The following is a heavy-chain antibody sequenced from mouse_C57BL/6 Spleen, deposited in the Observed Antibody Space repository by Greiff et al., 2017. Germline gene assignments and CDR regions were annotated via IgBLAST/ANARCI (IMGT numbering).Heavy chain of an antibody. J-gene: IGHJ3*01. CDR3: ARGGGTGWFAY. Sequence: QVQLKQPGAELVRPGSSVKLSCKASGYTFTSYWMDWVKQRPGQGLEWIGNIYPSDSETHYNQKFKDKATLTVDKSSSTAYMQLSSLTSEDSAVYYCARGGGTGWFAYWGQGTLVTVSA. CDR1: GYTFTSYW. D-gene: IGHD2-14*01. V-gene: IGHV1-61*01. CDR2: IYPSDSET.